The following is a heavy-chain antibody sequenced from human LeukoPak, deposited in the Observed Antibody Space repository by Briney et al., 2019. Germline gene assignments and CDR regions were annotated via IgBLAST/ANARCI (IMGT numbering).Heavy chain of an antibody. Sequence: GGSPRLSCAASGFTFSSYSMNWVRQAPGKGLEWVSSISSSSSYIYYADSVKGRFTISRDNAKNSLYLQMNSLRAEDTAVYYCARDLPKGPYGSGSHFDYWGQGTLVTVSS. V-gene: IGHV3-21*01. CDR3: ARDLPKGPYGSGSHFDY. J-gene: IGHJ4*02. CDR1: GFTFSSYS. CDR2: ISSSSSYI. D-gene: IGHD3-10*01.